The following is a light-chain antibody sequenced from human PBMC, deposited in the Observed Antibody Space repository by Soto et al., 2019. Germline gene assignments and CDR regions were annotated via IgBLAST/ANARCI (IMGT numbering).Light chain of an antibody. CDR1: SSDVGGYNY. Sequence: QSALTQPRSVSGSPGQSVTISCTGTSSDVGGYNYVSWYQQHPGKAPKLMIYDVSKRPSGVPDRFSGSQSGKTASLTISGLQAEDEADYYCSSYAGSYTHVVFGGGTKLTVL. CDR3: SSYAGSYTHVV. V-gene: IGLV2-11*01. J-gene: IGLJ2*01. CDR2: DVS.